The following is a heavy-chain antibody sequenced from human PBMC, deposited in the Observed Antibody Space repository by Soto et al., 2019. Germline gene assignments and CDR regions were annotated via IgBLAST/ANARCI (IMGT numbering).Heavy chain of an antibody. J-gene: IGHJ4*02. Sequence: EVQLLESGGGLVQPGGSLRLSCAASGFTFSSYAMSWVRQAPGKGLEWVSAISGSGGSTYYADSVKGRFTISGDNAKNTLYLQMTSLRAEDTAVYYCAKSGGWYYLSGTPFDYWGQGTLVTVST. D-gene: IGHD3-10*01. CDR2: ISGSGGST. CDR3: AKSGGWYYLSGTPFDY. V-gene: IGHV3-23*01. CDR1: GFTFSSYA.